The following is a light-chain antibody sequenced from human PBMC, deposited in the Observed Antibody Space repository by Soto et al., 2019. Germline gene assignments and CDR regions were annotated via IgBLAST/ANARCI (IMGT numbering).Light chain of an antibody. CDR2: DVS. CDR3: CSYACSYSEVV. V-gene: IGLV2-11*01. J-gene: IGLJ2*01. Sequence: QSVLTQPRSVSGSPGQSVTISCTGTSSDVGGYNYVSWYQQHPGQAPKLMIYDVSKRPSGVPDRFSGSKSGNTASLTISGLQAEDEADYYCCSYACSYSEVVFGGGTQLTVL. CDR1: SSDVGGYNY.